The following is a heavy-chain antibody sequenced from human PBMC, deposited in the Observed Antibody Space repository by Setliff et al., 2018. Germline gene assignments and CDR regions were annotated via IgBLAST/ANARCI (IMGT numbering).Heavy chain of an antibody. D-gene: IGHD2-15*01. Sequence: SVKVSCKVSGGTFSNIGISWVRQAPGQGLEWMGGIIPLFGTTNYAQEFQGRVTITTDESTNTAYMELSSLRSEDTAMYYCAREKVVVVSATSHHYYMDVWGKGTTVTVSS. CDR3: AREKVVVVSATSHHYYMDV. V-gene: IGHV1-69*05. J-gene: IGHJ6*03. CDR1: GGTFSNIG. CDR2: IIPLFGTT.